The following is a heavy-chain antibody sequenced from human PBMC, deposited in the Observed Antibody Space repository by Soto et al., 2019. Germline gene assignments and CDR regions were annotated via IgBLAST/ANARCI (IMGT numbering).Heavy chain of an antibody. J-gene: IGHJ3*02. Sequence: EVQLLESGGGLVQPGGSLRLSCAASGFTFSSYAMSWVRQAPGKGLEWVSAISGSGGSTYYADSVKGRFTISRDNSKNTLYLQMNSLRAEDTAVWMCAILGIDAFDIWGQGTMVTVSS. V-gene: IGHV3-23*01. CDR2: ISGSGGST. CDR1: GFTFSSYA. CDR3: AILGIDAFDI. D-gene: IGHD2-8*01.